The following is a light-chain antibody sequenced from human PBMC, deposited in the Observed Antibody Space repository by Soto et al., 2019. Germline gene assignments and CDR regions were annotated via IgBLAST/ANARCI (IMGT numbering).Light chain of an antibody. Sequence: QSALTQPASVSGSPGQSITISCTGTSSDVVTYNYVSWYQQHPGKAPKLMIFDVSSRPSGVSNRFSGSKSGNTASLTISGLQAEDEADYYCSSYTTSSTVVFGGGTKLTVL. CDR1: SSDVVTYNY. J-gene: IGLJ2*01. CDR2: DVS. V-gene: IGLV2-14*03. CDR3: SSYTTSSTVV.